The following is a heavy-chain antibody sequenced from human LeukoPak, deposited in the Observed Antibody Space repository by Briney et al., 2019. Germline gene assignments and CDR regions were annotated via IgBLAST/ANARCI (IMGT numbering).Heavy chain of an antibody. CDR1: GFTFSSNA. J-gene: IGHJ4*02. V-gene: IGHV3-23*01. CDR2: INDRGDTT. CDR3: AKDLVDCSSTSCYTQGDY. Sequence: GGSLRLSCAASGFTFSSNAMSWVRQAPGKGLEWVSAINDRGDTTVHADSVKGRFTISRDNSKNTLYLQMNSLRAEDTAVYYCAKDLVDCSSTSCYTQGDYWGQGTLVTVSS. D-gene: IGHD2-2*02.